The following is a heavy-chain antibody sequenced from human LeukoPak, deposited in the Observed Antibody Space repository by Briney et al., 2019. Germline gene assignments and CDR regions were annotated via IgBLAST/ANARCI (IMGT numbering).Heavy chain of an antibody. D-gene: IGHD4-17*01. Sequence: GGSLRLSCAASGFTFSSYGMHWVRQAPGKGLEWVAVISYDGSNKYYADSVKGRFTISRDNSKNTLYLQMNSLRAGDTAVYYCATGMYGDRFNYGMDVWGQGTTVTVSS. J-gene: IGHJ6*02. CDR2: ISYDGSNK. V-gene: IGHV3-30*03. CDR3: ATGMYGDRFNYGMDV. CDR1: GFTFSSYG.